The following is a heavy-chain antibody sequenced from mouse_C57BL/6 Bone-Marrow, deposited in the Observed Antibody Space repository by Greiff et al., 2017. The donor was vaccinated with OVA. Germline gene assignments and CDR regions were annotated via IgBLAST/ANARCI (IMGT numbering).Heavy chain of an antibody. CDR2: ISSGGSYP. CDR3: ARQRTGTGTY. V-gene: IGHV5-6*01. Sequence: EVQRVESGGDLVKPGGSLKLSCAASGFTFSSYGMSWVRQTPDKRLEWVATISSGGSYPYYPDSVKGRFTISRDNAKNTLYLQMSSLKSDDTAMYYCARQRTGTGTYWGQGTTLTVSS. D-gene: IGHD4-1*01. J-gene: IGHJ2*01. CDR1: GFTFSSYG.